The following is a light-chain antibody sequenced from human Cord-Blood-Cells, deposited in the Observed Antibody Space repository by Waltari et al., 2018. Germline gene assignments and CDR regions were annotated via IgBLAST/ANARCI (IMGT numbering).Light chain of an antibody. J-gene: IGKJ1*01. V-gene: IGKV3-20*01. CDR1: QSVSSSY. Sequence: DLTQSPGTLSSSPGERATLSCRASQSVSSSYLAWYQQQPRQAPRLLIHGASSRATGIPDRFSGSGSGTDLTLTISRLEPEDVAVYYCQKYGSSWTFGQGTKVEIK. CDR2: GAS. CDR3: QKYGSSWT.